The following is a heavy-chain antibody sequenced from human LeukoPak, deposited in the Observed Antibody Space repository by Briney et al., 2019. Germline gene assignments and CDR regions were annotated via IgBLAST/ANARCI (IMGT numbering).Heavy chain of an antibody. V-gene: IGHV4-59*01. CDR2: IYYSGST. CDR3: AREMAITGALDI. D-gene: IGHD5-24*01. Sequence: PSETLSLTCTVSGGSTSTYYWNWIRQPPGKGLEWVGYIYYSGSTKYNPSLNSRVTISVDTSKNQFSLKLSSVTAADTAVYYCAREMAITGALDIWGQGSMVTVSS. CDR1: GGSTSTYY. J-gene: IGHJ3*02.